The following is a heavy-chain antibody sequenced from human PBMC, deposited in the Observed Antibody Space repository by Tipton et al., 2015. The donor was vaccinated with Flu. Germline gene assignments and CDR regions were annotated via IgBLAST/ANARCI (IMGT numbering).Heavy chain of an antibody. CDR1: GGSISNYY. CDR2: MHSTGST. D-gene: IGHD6-19*01. CDR3: ARAGSGWCLFIN. J-gene: IGHJ4*02. Sequence: TLSLTCTVSGGSISNYYWNWIRQPAGEGLEWIGRMHSTGSTIYNPSLKSRVTISVDTSKNQFSLKLSSVTAADTAVYYCARAGSGWCLFINWGQGTLVTVSS. V-gene: IGHV4-4*07.